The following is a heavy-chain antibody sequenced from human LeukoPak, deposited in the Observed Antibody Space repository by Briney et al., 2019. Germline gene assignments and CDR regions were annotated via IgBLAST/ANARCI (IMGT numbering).Heavy chain of an antibody. J-gene: IGHJ6*02. CDR1: GITVNSTY. V-gene: IGHV3-66*04. Sequence: PGGSLRLSCAASGITVNSTYISWVRQAPGKGLEWVSVAYSDGNTYYAGSVKGRFTISRDNSKNTLFLQMNSLRAEDTAVYYCARLFGSGWPGYFYYATDVWGQGTTVAVSS. D-gene: IGHD6-19*01. CDR3: ARLFGSGWPGYFYYATDV. CDR2: AYSDGNT.